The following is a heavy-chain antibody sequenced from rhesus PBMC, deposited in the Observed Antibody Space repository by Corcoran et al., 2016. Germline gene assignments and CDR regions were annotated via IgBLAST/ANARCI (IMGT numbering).Heavy chain of an antibody. J-gene: IGHJ4*01. Sequence: QVQLQESGPGVVKPSETLSLTCAVSGGSISDSYRWSWIRQPPGQALEWIGYIYGSSTSTNYNPSLKSRCTISKDTAKNQFSLKLSSVTAADTAVYYCARVSGTTDYWGQGVLVTVSS. CDR1: GGSISDSYR. D-gene: IGHD1-26*01. CDR3: ARVSGTTDY. CDR2: IYGSSTST. V-gene: IGHV4S10*01.